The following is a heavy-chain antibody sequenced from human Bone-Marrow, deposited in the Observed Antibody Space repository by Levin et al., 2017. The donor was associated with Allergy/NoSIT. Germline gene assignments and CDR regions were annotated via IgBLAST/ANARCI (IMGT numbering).Heavy chain of an antibody. Sequence: KISCRASGGTFSSYSISWVRQAPGQGLEWMGGIIPIFGTTNYAQKFQDRVTITADKSTSTAYMELSSLRSEDTAVYYCATVNHYYDSRGYLYYFDYWGQGTLVTVSS. V-gene: IGHV1-69*06. CDR3: ATVNHYYDSRGYLYYFDY. CDR1: GGTFSSYS. CDR2: IIPIFGTT. J-gene: IGHJ4*02. D-gene: IGHD3-22*01.